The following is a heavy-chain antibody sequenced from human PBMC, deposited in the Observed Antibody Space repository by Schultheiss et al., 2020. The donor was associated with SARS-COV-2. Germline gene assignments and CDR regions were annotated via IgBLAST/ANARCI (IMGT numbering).Heavy chain of an antibody. D-gene: IGHD3-3*01. CDR2: IKSKTDGGTT. V-gene: IGHV3-15*07. CDR3: ARDRLRFGGMDV. J-gene: IGHJ6*02. Sequence: GGSLRLSCAASGFTFSNAWMNWVRQAPGKGLEWVGRIKSKTDGGTTDYAAPVKGRFTISRDDSKNTLYLQMNSLRAEDTAVYYCARDRLRFGGMDVWGQGTTVTVSS. CDR1: GFTFSNAW.